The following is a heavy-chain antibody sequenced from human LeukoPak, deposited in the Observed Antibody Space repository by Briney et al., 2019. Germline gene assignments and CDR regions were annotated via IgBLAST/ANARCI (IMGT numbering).Heavy chain of an antibody. CDR3: ARDDYNVLTANFHY. Sequence: GRSLRLSCAASGFTFDNYAMHWVRQAPGKGLEWVSGINWDNGGIVYAASVKGRFTISRDDAKNSLYLQMNSLRAEDTAFYYCARDDYNVLTANFHYWGQGTLVTVSS. D-gene: IGHD3-9*01. CDR2: INWDNGGI. J-gene: IGHJ4*02. CDR1: GFTFDNYA. V-gene: IGHV3-9*01.